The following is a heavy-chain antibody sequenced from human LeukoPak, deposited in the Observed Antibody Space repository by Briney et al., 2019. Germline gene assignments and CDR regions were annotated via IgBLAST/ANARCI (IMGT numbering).Heavy chain of an antibody. Sequence: PGGSLRLSCAASGFTLSNYVMHWVRQAPGKGLEWVAFTRYEGSNKYYADSEKGRFTISRDNSKNTLYLQMNSLRAEDTAVYYCAKDLRADYYDSSGYAYFFDYWGQGTLVTVSS. CDR3: AKDLRADYYDSSGYAYFFDY. V-gene: IGHV3-30*02. J-gene: IGHJ4*02. CDR2: TRYEGSNK. D-gene: IGHD3-22*01. CDR1: GFTLSNYV.